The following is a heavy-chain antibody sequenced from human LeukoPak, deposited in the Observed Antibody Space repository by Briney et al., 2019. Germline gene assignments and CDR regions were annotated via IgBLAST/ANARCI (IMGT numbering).Heavy chain of an antibody. CDR2: ISYDGSNK. V-gene: IGHV3-30-3*01. Sequence: GGSLRLSCAASGFTFSSYAMHWVRQAPGKGLEWVAVISYDGSNKYYAASVKGRFTISRDNSKNALYLQMNSLRAEDTAVYYCAYSSYYYYYGMDVWGQGTTVTVSS. CDR1: GFTFSSYA. CDR3: AYSSYYYYYGMDV. D-gene: IGHD2-21*01. J-gene: IGHJ6*02.